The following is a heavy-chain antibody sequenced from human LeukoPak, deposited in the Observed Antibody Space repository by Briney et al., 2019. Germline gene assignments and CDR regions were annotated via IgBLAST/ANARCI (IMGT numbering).Heavy chain of an antibody. V-gene: IGHV3-53*01. CDR1: GFTVSSNY. D-gene: IGHD3-10*01. J-gene: IGHJ6*02. CDR2: IYSGGST. CDR3: ATTGGVGSNPYYYYYGMDV. Sequence: PGGSLRLSCAASGFTVSSNYMSWVRQAPGKGLEWVSVIYSGGSTYYADTVKGRFTISRDNSKNTLYLQMSSLRAEETAVYYCATTGGVGSNPYYYYYGMDVWGQGTTVTVSS.